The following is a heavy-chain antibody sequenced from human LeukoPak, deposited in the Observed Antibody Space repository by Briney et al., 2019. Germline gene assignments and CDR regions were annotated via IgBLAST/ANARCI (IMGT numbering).Heavy chain of an antibody. D-gene: IGHD2-2*01. CDR3: ARGWASSWYYFDF. CDR1: GGSMRNYD. V-gene: IGHV4-59*01. CDR2: TYDSGSS. Sequence: SETLSLTCAVSGGSMRNYDWSWIRQPPGKGLEWIGYTYDSGSSSYNPSLRSRVSISIDTSTNQFSLNLSSVTAADTAVYYCARGWASSWYYFDFWGQGTLVTVSS. J-gene: IGHJ4*02.